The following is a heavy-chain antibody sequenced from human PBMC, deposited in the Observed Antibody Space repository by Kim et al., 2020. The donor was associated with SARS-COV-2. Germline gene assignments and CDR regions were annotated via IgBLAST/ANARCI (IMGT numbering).Heavy chain of an antibody. Sequence: ADAVKGRFTISRDNSKNTLYLQMNSLRAEDTAVYYCAKGRVTEGYWYFDLWGRGTLVTVSS. CDR3: AKGRVTEGYWYFDL. J-gene: IGHJ2*01. D-gene: IGHD2-21*02. V-gene: IGHV3-23*01.